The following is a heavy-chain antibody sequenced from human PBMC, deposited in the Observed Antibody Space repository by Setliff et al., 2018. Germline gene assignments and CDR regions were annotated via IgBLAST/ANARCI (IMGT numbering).Heavy chain of an antibody. CDR3: ARASHSYGSPNWFDP. J-gene: IGHJ5*02. D-gene: IGHD3-22*01. CDR2: IFYKGNT. CDR1: GDFISSGGYT. Sequence: SETLSLTCNVSGDFISSGGYTWNWIRQHPEMGLEWIGYIFYKGNTFYNPSLQSRVTISVDTSKNQFSLKLTSLNAADSAVYYCARASHSYGSPNWFDPWGPGTLVTVSS. V-gene: IGHV4-31*03.